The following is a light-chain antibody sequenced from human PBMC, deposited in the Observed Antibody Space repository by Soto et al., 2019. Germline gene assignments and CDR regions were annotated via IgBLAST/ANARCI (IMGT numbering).Light chain of an antibody. CDR1: QSVSTN. J-gene: IGKJ1*01. V-gene: IGKV3-15*01. CDR3: QQYNNWWT. Sequence: EIVMTQSPATLSVSPGEGAPLSCRASQSVSTNLAWYQQKPGQAPRLLIYSVSTRATGIPARFSGSGSGTEFTLTISSLQSEDFAVYYCQQYNNWWTFGQGTKVEIK. CDR2: SVS.